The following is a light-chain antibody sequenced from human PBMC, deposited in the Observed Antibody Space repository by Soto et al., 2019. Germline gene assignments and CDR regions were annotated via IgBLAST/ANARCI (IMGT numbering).Light chain of an antibody. CDR1: QSVSSTY. J-gene: IGKJ1*01. CDR2: GAS. CDR3: QQYGSSPVA. Sequence: EIVLTQSPVTLSLSPGERATLSCRASQSVSSTYLAWYQQKPGQAPRLLIYGASSRATGIPDRFSGSGSGTDFTLTISRLEPEDFAVYYCQQYGSSPVAFGQGTKVEIK. V-gene: IGKV3-20*01.